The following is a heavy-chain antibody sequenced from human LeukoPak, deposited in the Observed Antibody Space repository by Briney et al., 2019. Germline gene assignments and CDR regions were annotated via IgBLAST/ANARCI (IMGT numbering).Heavy chain of an antibody. CDR2: IIPIFGTA. V-gene: IGHV1-69*13. CDR3: ARDGYYGSGSYYYFDY. Sequence: ASVKVSCKASGYTFSSYAISWVRQAPGQGLEWMGGIIPIFGTANYAQKFQGRVTITADESTSTAYMELSSLRSEDTAVYYCARDGYYGSGSYYYFDYWGQGTLVTVSS. J-gene: IGHJ4*02. D-gene: IGHD3-10*01. CDR1: GYTFSSYA.